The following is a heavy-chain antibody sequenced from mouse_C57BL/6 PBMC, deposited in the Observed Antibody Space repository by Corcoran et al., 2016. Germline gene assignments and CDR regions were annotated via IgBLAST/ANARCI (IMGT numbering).Heavy chain of an antibody. V-gene: IGHV9-3*01. CDR2: INTYSGVP. CDR3: ATGTRFDY. CDR1: GYTFTTYG. D-gene: IGHD4-1*01. Sequence: QIQLVQSGPELKKPGETVKISCKASGYTFTTYGMSWVKQAPGKGLKWMGWINTYSGVPTYADDFKGRFAFSLETSASTAYLQINNLKNEDTATYFCATGTRFDYWGQGTTLTVSS. J-gene: IGHJ2*01.